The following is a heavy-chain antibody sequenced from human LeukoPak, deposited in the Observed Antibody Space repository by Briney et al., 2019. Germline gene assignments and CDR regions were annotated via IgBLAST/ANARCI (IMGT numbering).Heavy chain of an antibody. Sequence: GASVKVSCKASGYTFTSYDINWVRQATGQGLEWMGWMNPNSGNTGYAQKFQGRVTITRNTSISTAYMELSSLRSEDTAVYYCARGGGAYCSSSYNFDYWGQGTLVTVSS. CDR3: ARGGGAYCSSSYNFDY. CDR1: GYTFTSYD. J-gene: IGHJ4*02. V-gene: IGHV1-8*03. CDR2: MNPNSGNT. D-gene: IGHD6-6*01.